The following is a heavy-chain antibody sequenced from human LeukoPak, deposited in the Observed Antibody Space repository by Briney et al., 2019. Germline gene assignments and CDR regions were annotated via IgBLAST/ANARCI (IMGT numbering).Heavy chain of an antibody. Sequence: PSETLSLTCAVYGGSFSGYYWSWIRQPPGEGLEWIGEINHSGSTNYNPSLKSRVTISVDTSKNQFSLKLSSVTAADTAVYYCARGRYCSSTSCYSFQYYYYGMDVWGQGTTVTVSS. CDR2: INHSGST. CDR1: GGSFSGYY. J-gene: IGHJ6*02. D-gene: IGHD2-2*01. CDR3: ARGRYCSSTSCYSFQYYYYGMDV. V-gene: IGHV4-34*01.